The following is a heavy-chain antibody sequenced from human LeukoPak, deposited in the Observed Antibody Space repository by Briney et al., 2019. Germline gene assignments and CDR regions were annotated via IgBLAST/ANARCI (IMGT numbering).Heavy chain of an antibody. CDR2: IIPILGTA. CDR3: ARGSGGVVPAALGYYYYGMDV. V-gene: IGHV1-69*13. CDR1: RRTFRPYA. D-gene: IGHD2-2*01. Sequence: ASVNVSCKASRRTFRPYAISLVRQAPGHGLKWMGGIIPILGTANYAQKLQGRVTITAGDSTSTDYSELRSLRSEDTAVYYCARGSGGVVPAALGYYYYGMDVWGKGTPVTVSS. J-gene: IGHJ6*04.